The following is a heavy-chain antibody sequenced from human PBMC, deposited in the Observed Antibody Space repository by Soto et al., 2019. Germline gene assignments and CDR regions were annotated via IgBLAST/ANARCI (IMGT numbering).Heavy chain of an antibody. J-gene: IGHJ6*03. D-gene: IGHD6-13*01. CDR2: IYSGGST. CDR3: ARDLAAAGTWVPPNYYYYYMAV. CDR1: GFTVSSNY. Sequence: PGGSLRLSCAASGFTVSSNYMSWVRQAPGKGLEWVSVIYSGGSTYYADSVKGRFTISRDNSKNTLYLQMNSLRAEDTAVYYCARDLAAAGTWVPPNYYYYYMAVWGKGTTVPVSS. V-gene: IGHV3-66*01.